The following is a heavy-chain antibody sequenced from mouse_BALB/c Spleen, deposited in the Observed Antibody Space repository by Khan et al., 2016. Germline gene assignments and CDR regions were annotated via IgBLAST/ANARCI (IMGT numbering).Heavy chain of an antibody. D-gene: IGHD1-1*01. Sequence: EVQLQESGPELMKPGASVKISCKASGYAFTSYYMHWVKQSHGTSLEWIGYIDPFNCGTSYNQKFKGKATLTVDKSSSTAYMHRTSLTSHDSAVYYCASSTQSFYAMDYWGQGTSVTDSS. CDR1: GYAFTSYY. J-gene: IGHJ4*01. CDR2: IDPFNCGT. V-gene: IGHV1S135*01. CDR3: ASSTQSFYAMDY.